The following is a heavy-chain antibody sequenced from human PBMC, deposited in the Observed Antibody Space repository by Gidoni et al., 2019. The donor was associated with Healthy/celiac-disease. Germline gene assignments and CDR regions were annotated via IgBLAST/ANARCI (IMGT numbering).Heavy chain of an antibody. CDR2: INHSGST. D-gene: IGHD3-22*01. CDR1: GSFSGYY. V-gene: IGHV4-34*01. J-gene: IGHJ1*01. CDR3: ARGSHRRDYDSSGYRGDFQH. Sequence: GSFSGYYWSWIRQPPGKGLEWIGEINHSGSTNYNPSLKSRVTISVDTSKNQFSLKLSSVTAADTAVYYCARGSHRRDYDSSGYRGDFQHWGQGTLVTVSS.